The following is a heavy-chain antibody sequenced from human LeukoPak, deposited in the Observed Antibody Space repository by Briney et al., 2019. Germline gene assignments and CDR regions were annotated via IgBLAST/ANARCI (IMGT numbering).Heavy chain of an antibody. J-gene: IGHJ4*02. CDR2: ISGSGGST. CDR1: GFTFSSYS. CDR3: AKRKGLGAVIDY. V-gene: IGHV3-23*01. Sequence: SGGSLRLSCAASGFTFSSYSMNWVRQAPGKGLEWVSVISGSGGSTYYADSVKGRFTISRDNSENTLYLRMNSLRAEDTAVYYCAKRKGLGAVIDYWGQGTLVTVSS. D-gene: IGHD6-13*01.